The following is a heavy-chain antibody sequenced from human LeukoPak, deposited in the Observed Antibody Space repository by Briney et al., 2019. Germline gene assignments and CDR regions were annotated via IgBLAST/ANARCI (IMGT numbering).Heavy chain of an antibody. J-gene: IGHJ5*02. Sequence: SETLSLTCTVSGGSISSSSYYWGWIRQPPGKGLEWIGSIYYSGSTYYNPSLKSRVTISVDTSKNQFSLKLSSVTAADTAVYYCARFENVLLWFGESARFDPWGQGTLVTVSS. CDR3: ARFENVLLWFGESARFDP. CDR1: GGSISSSSYY. D-gene: IGHD3-10*01. CDR2: IYYSGST. V-gene: IGHV4-39*07.